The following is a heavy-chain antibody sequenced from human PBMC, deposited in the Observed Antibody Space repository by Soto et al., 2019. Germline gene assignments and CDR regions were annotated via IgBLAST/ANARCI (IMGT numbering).Heavy chain of an antibody. D-gene: IGHD3-10*01. J-gene: IGHJ6*02. CDR1: GGSISSGGYS. V-gene: IGHV4-30-2*01. CDR2: IYHSGST. CDR3: ARVSAFYGSGSYYNVRYYYYGMDV. Sequence: SLTCAVSGGSISSGGYSWSWIRQPPGKGLEWIGYIYHSGSTYYNPSLKSRVTISVDTSKNQFSLKLSSVTAADTAVYYCARVSAFYGSGSYYNVRYYYYGMDVWGQGATVTVSS.